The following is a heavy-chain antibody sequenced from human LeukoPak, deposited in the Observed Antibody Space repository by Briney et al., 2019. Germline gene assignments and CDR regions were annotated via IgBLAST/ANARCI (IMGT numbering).Heavy chain of an antibody. V-gene: IGHV4-34*01. CDR3: AGDDSSGYYLTY. CDR2: INHSGST. D-gene: IGHD3-22*01. Sequence: SETLSLTCAVYGGSFSGYYWSWIRQPPGKGLEWLGEINHSGSTNYNPSLKSRVTISVDTSKNQFSLKLSSVTAADTAVYYCAGDDSSGYYLTYWGQGTLVTVSS. CDR1: GGSFSGYY. J-gene: IGHJ4*02.